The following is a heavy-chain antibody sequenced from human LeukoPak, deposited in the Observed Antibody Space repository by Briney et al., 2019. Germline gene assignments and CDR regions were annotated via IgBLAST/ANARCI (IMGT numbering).Heavy chain of an antibody. Sequence: GASVKVSCKASGYTFTSYAMNWVRQAPGQGLEWMGWINTNTGNPTYAQGFTGRFVFSLDTSVSTAYLQISSLKAEDTAVYYCARDGWEIIQQWLAGGFDYWGQGTLVTVSS. CDR3: ARDGWEIIQQWLAGGFDY. CDR1: GYTFTSYA. CDR2: INTNTGNP. D-gene: IGHD6-19*01. V-gene: IGHV7-4-1*02. J-gene: IGHJ4*02.